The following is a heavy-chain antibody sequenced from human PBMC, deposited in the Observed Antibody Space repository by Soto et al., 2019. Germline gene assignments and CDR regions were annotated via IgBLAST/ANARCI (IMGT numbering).Heavy chain of an antibody. Sequence: SGNLSLSCAVSGGSSSSGGYSWSWIRQQPGKGLEWSGYIYHSGSTYYNPSLKSRVTISVDRSKNQFSLKLSSVTAADTGVYYCASPVTPWGQGTLVTVSS. J-gene: IGHJ5*02. D-gene: IGHD3-10*01. CDR2: IYHSGST. V-gene: IGHV4-30-2*01. CDR3: ASPVTP. CDR1: GGSSSSGGYS.